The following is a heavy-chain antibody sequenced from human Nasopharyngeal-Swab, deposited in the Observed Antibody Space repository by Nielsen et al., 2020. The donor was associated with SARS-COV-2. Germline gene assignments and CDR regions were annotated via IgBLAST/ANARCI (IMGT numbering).Heavy chain of an antibody. D-gene: IGHD6-13*01. V-gene: IGHV3-21*01. J-gene: IGHJ6*02. CDR2: ISSSSSYI. CDR3: AKDRSSSWYYFYGMDV. Sequence: WIRQPPGKGLEWVSSISSSSSYIYYADSVKGRFTISRDNAKNSLYLQMNSLRAEDTAVYYCAKDRSSSWYYFYGMDVWGQGTTVTVSS.